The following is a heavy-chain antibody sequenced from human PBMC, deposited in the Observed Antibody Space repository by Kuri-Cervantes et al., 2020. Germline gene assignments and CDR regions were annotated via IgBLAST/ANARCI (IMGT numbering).Heavy chain of an antibody. D-gene: IGHD3-16*01. CDR3: AREGGTTEFPFDY. V-gene: IGHV1-2*02. Sequence: ASVKVSCKASGYTFTGYYIHWVRQAPGQGLEWLGWINPNSGGTNYAQKFQGRVTMTRDTSINTAYMELSRLKSDDTAVYYCAREGGTTEFPFDYWGQGTLVTVSS. CDR2: INPNSGGT. J-gene: IGHJ4*02. CDR1: GYTFTGYY.